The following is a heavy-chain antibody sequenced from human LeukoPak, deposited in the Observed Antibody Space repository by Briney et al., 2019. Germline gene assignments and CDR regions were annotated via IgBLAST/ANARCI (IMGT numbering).Heavy chain of an antibody. Sequence: PSETLSLICAVYGGSFSGYYWSWIRQPPGKGLEWIGEINHSGSTNYNPSLKSRVTISVDTSKNQFSLKLSSVTAADTAVYYCARGPTREAAGSYWGQGTLVTVSS. CDR1: GGSFSGYY. D-gene: IGHD6-13*01. CDR3: ARGPTREAAGSY. J-gene: IGHJ4*02. V-gene: IGHV4-34*01. CDR2: INHSGST.